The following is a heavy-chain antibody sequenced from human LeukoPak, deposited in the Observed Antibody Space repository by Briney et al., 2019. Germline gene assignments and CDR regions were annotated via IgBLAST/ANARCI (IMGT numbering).Heavy chain of an antibody. CDR2: IHVSGGST. J-gene: IGHJ6*02. Sequence: GRSLRLSCAASEFTFSSYAMQWVRQAPGKGLEWVSGIHVSGGSTWYADSVKGRFTISRDNSKNTLYLQMNSLRAEDTAVYYCAKYVSAKGPPYALDVWGQGTTVTVSS. D-gene: IGHD2/OR15-2a*01. CDR3: AKYVSAKGPPYALDV. CDR1: EFTFSSYA. V-gene: IGHV3-23*01.